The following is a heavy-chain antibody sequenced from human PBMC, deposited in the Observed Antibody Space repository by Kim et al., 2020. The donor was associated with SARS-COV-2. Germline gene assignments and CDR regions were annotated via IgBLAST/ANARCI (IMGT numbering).Heavy chain of an antibody. CDR1: GFTFSSYD. CDR3: ARAVREYYDFWSGYFDYYYGMDV. V-gene: IGHV3-13*01. J-gene: IGHJ6*02. CDR2: IGTAGDT. Sequence: GGSLRLSCAASGFTFSSYDMHWVRQATGKGLEWVSAIGTAGDTYYPGSVKGRFTISRENAKNSLYLQMNSLRAGDTAVYYCARAVREYYDFWSGYFDYYYGMDVWGQGTTVTVSS. D-gene: IGHD3-3*01.